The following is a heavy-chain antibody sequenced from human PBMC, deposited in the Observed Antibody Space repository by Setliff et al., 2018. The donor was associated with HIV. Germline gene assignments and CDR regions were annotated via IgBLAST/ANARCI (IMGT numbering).Heavy chain of an antibody. CDR3: VRGYCSSTTCYDDYYYMDV. CDR2: IFYTGST. D-gene: IGHD2-2*01. Sequence: SETLSLTCAVSGGSISGHYWSWIRQPPGKGLEWIAYIFYTGSTNYNPSPKSRVTISVDTSKNQFFLKLSSVTAADTAVYYCVRGYCSSTTCYDDYYYMDVWGKGSTVTVS. CDR1: GGSISGHY. J-gene: IGHJ6*03. V-gene: IGHV4-59*11.